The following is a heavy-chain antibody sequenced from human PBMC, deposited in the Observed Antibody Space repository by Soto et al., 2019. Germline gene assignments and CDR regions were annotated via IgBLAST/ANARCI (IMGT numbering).Heavy chain of an antibody. J-gene: IGHJ4*02. CDR3: VRGRILRLRFGDFDS. V-gene: IGHV4-34*01. D-gene: IGHD5-12*01. Sequence: PSETLSLTCTVYGGSFTFSGYYWSWIRQPPGKGLEWIGEINHSGTTNYNPSLESRVTISLDTSNNQLSLDLTSVTAADTAVYYCVRGRILRLRFGDFDSWGQGTLVTVSS. CDR2: INHSGTT. CDR1: GGSFTFSGYY.